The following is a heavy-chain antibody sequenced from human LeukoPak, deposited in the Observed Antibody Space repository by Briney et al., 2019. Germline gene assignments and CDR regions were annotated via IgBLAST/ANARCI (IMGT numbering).Heavy chain of an antibody. D-gene: IGHD3-16*02. CDR2: ISAYNGNT. CDR1: GYTFTSYG. CDR3: AREMYDYVWGSYRYPLDY. Sequence: GASAKVSCKASGYTFTSYGISWVRQAPGQGLEWMGWISAYNGNTNYAQKLQGRVTMTTDTSTSTAYMELRSLRSDDTAVYYCAREMYDYVWGSYRYPLDYWGQGTLVTVSP. V-gene: IGHV1-18*01. J-gene: IGHJ4*02.